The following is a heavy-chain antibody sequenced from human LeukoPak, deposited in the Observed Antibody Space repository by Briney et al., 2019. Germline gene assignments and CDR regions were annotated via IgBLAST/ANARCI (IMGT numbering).Heavy chain of an antibody. CDR3: AGSGGVDSAFDY. CDR1: GGSISSGDYY. J-gene: IGHJ4*02. Sequence: RPSETLSLTCTVSGGSISSGDYYWSWIRQPPGKGLEWIGYIYYSGSTNYNPSLKSRVTISVDTSKNQFSLKLSSVTAADTAMYYCAGSGGVDSAFDYWGQGTLVTVSS. D-gene: IGHD1-26*01. CDR2: IYYSGST. V-gene: IGHV4-61*08.